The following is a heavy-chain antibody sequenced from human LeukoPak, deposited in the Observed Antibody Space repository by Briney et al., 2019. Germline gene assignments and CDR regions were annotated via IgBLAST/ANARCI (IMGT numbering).Heavy chain of an antibody. CDR1: GFTFSSYA. CDR3: ARDVPRSGWAFDY. V-gene: IGHV3-23*01. D-gene: IGHD6-19*01. J-gene: IGHJ4*02. CDR2: ILNSGGST. Sequence: GRSLRLSCAASGFTFSSYAMAWVRQAPGKGLEWVSAILNSGGSTYYADSVKGRFTVSRDNSKNTLYLQMDSLRAEDTAVYYCARDVPRSGWAFDYWGQGTLVTVPS.